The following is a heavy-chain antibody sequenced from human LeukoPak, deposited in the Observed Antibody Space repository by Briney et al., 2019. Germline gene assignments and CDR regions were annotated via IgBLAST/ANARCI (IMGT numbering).Heavy chain of an antibody. CDR3: TSRVVVPAAIPDY. CDR2: VYSGGTT. CDR1: GFTVSSKH. J-gene: IGHJ4*02. Sequence: GGSLRLSCAASGFTVSSKHMTWVRQAPGKGLEWVSVVYSGGTTYYADSVKGRFTISKDNSNNTLYLQMNSLRAEDTAVYYCTSRVVVPAAIPDYWGQGTLVTVSS. V-gene: IGHV3-53*01. D-gene: IGHD2-2*01.